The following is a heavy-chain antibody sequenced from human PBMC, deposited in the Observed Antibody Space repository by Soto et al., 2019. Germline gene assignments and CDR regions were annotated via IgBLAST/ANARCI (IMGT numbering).Heavy chain of an antibody. Sequence: AGGSLRLSCEASGFAFSGSALHWVRQASGKGLEWLGRIRGISNSYATSYAASVTGRFTISRDDSKHTAYLQMSSLKAEDTAVYYCTSQVRAPVTVYMFAVKVDFWRQGALVTVSS. D-gene: IGHD1-26*01. CDR3: TSQVRAPVTVYMFAVKVDF. V-gene: IGHV3-73*01. CDR2: IRGISNSYAT. J-gene: IGHJ4*02. CDR1: GFAFSGSA.